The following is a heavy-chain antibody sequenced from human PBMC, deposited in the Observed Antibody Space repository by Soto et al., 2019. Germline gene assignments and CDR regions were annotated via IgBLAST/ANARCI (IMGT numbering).Heavy chain of an antibody. V-gene: IGHV3-33*01. J-gene: IGHJ4*02. Sequence: GGSLRLSCAASGFTFKNYGMEWVRQAPGKGLEWVAVIEYDGNNKYYADSVKGRFTISRDNSKNMLYLQINSLRAEDTAVYYCASHPRDSSGYWYYFDYWGQGTLVTVSS. CDR3: ASHPRDSSGYWYYFDY. D-gene: IGHD3-22*01. CDR1: GFTFKNYG. CDR2: IEYDGNNK.